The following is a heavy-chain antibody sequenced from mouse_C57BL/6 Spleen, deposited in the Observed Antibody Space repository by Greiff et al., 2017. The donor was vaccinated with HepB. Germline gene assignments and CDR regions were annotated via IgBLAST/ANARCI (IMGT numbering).Heavy chain of an antibody. CDR2: INPYNGDT. V-gene: IGHV1-20*01. D-gene: IGHD1-1*01. CDR3: ARGGAITTVVPYWYFDV. Sequence: VQLQQSGPELVKPGDSVKISCKASGYSFTGYFMNWVMQSHGKSLEWIGRINPYNGDTFYNQKFKGKATLTVDKSSSTAHMELRSLTSEDSAVYYCARGGAITTVVPYWYFDVWGTGTTVTVSS. CDR1: GYSFTGYF. J-gene: IGHJ1*03.